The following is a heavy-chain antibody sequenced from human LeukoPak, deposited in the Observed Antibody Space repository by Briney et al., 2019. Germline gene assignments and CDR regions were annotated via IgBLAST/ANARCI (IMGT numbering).Heavy chain of an antibody. V-gene: IGHV3-53*01. Sequence: TGRSLRLSCAASGFTVSSNYMSWVRQAPGKGLEWVSVIYSGGSTYYADSVKGRFTISRDNSKNTLYLQMNSLRAEDTAVYYCAGYCSGGSCYEAHGYWGQGTLVTVSS. CDR2: IYSGGST. CDR1: GFTVSSNY. J-gene: IGHJ4*02. D-gene: IGHD2-15*01. CDR3: AGYCSGGSCYEAHGY.